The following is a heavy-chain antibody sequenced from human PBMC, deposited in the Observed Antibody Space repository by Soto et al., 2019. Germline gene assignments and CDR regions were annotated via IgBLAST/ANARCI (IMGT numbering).Heavy chain of an antibody. CDR2: ISNSGRT. V-gene: IGHV4-31*03. J-gene: IGHJ5*02. D-gene: IGHD5-12*01. CDR1: GGSVRRGNYY. Sequence: SETLSLTCTVSGGSVRRGNYYWSWIRQFPGKGLEWIGYISNSGRTHYNPSLMSRITILVDTSKNQFSLKLSSVTAADTALYYCAREFTEYSGYLANWFDPWGQGTLVTVSS. CDR3: AREFTEYSGYLANWFDP.